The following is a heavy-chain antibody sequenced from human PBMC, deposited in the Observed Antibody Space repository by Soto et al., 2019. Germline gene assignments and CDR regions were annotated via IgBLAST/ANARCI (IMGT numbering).Heavy chain of an antibody. Sequence: SETLSLTCAVSGGSISSSNWWSWVRQPPGKGLEWIGEIYHSGSTNYNPSLESRVTISVDTSKNQFSLKLSSVTAADTAVYYCARDRHNNLFAPWGQGTLVTVSS. CDR1: GGSISSSNW. CDR3: ARDRHNNLFAP. J-gene: IGHJ5*02. V-gene: IGHV4-4*02. CDR2: IYHSGST. D-gene: IGHD6-6*01.